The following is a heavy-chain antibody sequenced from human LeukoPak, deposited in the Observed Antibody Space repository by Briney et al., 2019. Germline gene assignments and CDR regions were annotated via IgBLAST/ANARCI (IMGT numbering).Heavy chain of an antibody. D-gene: IGHD7-27*01. J-gene: IGHJ4*02. CDR1: GGSISSSSYY. Sequence: PSETLPLTCTVSGGSISSSSYYWGWIPQPPGKGLEWIGSIYYSGSTYYNPSLKSRVTISVDTSKNRFSLKLSSVTAADTAVYYCARRPTGDPKFDYWGQGTLVTVSS. CDR2: IYYSGST. V-gene: IGHV4-39*01. CDR3: ARRPTGDPKFDY.